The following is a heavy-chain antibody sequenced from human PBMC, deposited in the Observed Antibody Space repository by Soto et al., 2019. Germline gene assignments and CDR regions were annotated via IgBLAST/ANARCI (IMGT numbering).Heavy chain of an antibody. CDR2: LSGSGDDT. D-gene: IGHD1-1*01. Sequence: QLLESGGGFVQPGGSLRLSCVASGFTFSNFAMAWVRQAPGVGLEWVSALSGSGDDTFYADSMKGRFTISRDNSKDTLYLQINSLRAEDTAVYYCANPIPKTGTTFGFWGQGTLVTVSS. J-gene: IGHJ4*02. CDR1: GFTFSNFA. CDR3: ANPIPKTGTTFGF. V-gene: IGHV3-23*01.